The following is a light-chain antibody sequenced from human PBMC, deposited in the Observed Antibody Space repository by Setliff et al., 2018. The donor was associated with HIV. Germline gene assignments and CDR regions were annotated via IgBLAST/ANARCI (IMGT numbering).Light chain of an antibody. CDR3: SSFTTTTTYV. Sequence: ALTQPASVSGSPGQSITISCTGTSSDVGNYNYVSWNQQHPGIAPKLMIYDVTNRPSGVSNRFSGSKSGNTASLTISGLQAEDEADYYCSSFTTTTTYVFGTGTKVTV. J-gene: IGLJ1*01. CDR2: DVT. CDR1: SSDVGNYNY. V-gene: IGLV2-14*03.